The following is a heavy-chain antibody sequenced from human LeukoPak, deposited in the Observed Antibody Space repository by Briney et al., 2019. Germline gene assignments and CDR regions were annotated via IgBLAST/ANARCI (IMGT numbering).Heavy chain of an antibody. CDR3: ARAGLQLWLRAFDY. Sequence: GSLRLSCAASGFTFSSYSMNWVRQPPGKGLEWIGEIYHSGSTNYSPSLKSRVTISVDKSKNQFSLKLSSVTAADTAVYYCARAGLQLWLRAFDYWGQGTLVTVSS. CDR2: IYHSGST. J-gene: IGHJ4*02. D-gene: IGHD5-18*01. CDR1: GFTFSSYSM. V-gene: IGHV4-4*02.